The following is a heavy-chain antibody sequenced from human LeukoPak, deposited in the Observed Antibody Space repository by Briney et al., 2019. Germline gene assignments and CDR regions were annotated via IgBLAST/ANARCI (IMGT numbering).Heavy chain of an antibody. CDR1: GFTLNTYS. CDR3: ARAINAVGATTRYHFDY. D-gene: IGHD1-26*01. J-gene: IGHJ4*02. CDR2: ISSSSSYI. V-gene: IGHV3-21*01. Sequence: GGSLRLSCAASGFTLNTYSMNWVRHAPGKGLEWVSSISSSSSYIYYADSVKGRFTISRDNAKNSLYLQMNSLRAEDTAVYYCARAINAVGATTRYHFDYWGQGTLVTVLS.